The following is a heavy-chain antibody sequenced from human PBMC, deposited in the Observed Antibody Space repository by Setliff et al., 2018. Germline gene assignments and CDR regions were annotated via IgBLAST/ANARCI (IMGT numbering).Heavy chain of an antibody. CDR3: ARHASPYSSGWYGWFDP. CDR1: GGSISSSSYY. Sequence: SETLSLTCTVSGGSISSSSYYWGWIRLPPGKRLEWIGTIYYSGSTYYNPSLKSRVTISVDTSKNQFSLKLSSVTAANTAVYHCARHASPYSSGWYGWFDPWGQGTLVTVSS. V-gene: IGHV4-39*01. CDR2: IYYSGST. J-gene: IGHJ5*02. D-gene: IGHD6-19*01.